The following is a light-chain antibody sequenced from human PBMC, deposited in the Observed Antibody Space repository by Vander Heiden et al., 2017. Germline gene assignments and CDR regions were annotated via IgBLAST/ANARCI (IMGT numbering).Light chain of an antibody. Sequence: VLTQSPDTLSLSPGDRATLSCRASQSVNSSYLAWYQQKPGQAASVLIYDASIRAAGVPDRVSGSGSGTDFTLTISSLEPEDFGVYYCQQYDNSMFTFGQGTNLEIK. CDR2: DAS. V-gene: IGKV3-20*01. CDR1: QSVNSSY. J-gene: IGKJ2*01. CDR3: QQYDNSMFT.